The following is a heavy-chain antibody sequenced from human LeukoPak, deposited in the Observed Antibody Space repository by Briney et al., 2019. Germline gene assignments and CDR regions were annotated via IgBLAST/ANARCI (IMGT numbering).Heavy chain of an antibody. V-gene: IGHV4-59*11. CDR3: ARGVAGYGPYDY. CDR1: GDSISTHY. J-gene: IGHJ4*02. Sequence: PSETLSLTCTVSGDSISTHYWSWIRQPPGKGLEWIGYMYYSGSTNYNPSLKSRVTISLDTPKNQFSLRLNSVTAADTAVYYCARGVAGYGPYDYWGQGTLVTVSS. CDR2: MYYSGST. D-gene: IGHD5-12*01.